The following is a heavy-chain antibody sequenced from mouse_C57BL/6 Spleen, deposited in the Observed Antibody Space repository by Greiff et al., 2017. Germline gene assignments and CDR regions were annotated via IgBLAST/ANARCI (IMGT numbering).Heavy chain of an antibody. Sequence: EVKLVESVAELVRPGASVKLSCTASGFNIKNTYMHWVKQRPEQGLEWIGRIDPANGNTKYAPKFQGKATITADTSSNTAYLQLSSLTSEDTAIYYCARDLGLLLRYFDVWGTGTTVTVSS. V-gene: IGHV14-3*01. J-gene: IGHJ1*03. CDR2: IDPANGNT. CDR1: GFNIKNTY. D-gene: IGHD1-1*01. CDR3: ARDLGLLLRYFDV.